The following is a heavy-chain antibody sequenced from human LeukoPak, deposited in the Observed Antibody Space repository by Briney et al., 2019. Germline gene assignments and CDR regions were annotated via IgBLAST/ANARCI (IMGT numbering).Heavy chain of an antibody. CDR1: GYTFTSYG. D-gene: IGHD2-15*01. Sequence: GASVKVSCKASGYTFTSYGISWVRQAPGQGLEWMGWISAYNGNTNYAQKLQGRVTMTTDTSTSTAYMELRSLRSDDTAVYYCARVYCSGGSCVDLYCYYYMDVWGKGTTVTVSS. CDR2: ISAYNGNT. V-gene: IGHV1-18*01. CDR3: ARVYCSGGSCVDLYCYYYMDV. J-gene: IGHJ6*03.